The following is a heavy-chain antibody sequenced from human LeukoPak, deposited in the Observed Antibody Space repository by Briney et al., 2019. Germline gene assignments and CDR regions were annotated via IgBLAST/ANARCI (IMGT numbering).Heavy chain of an antibody. CDR3: ARGKTYYYDSTAYPFDY. CDR2: IRSSRNSI. Sequence: PRGSLRLSCAASGFTVSSYNMNWVRQAPGKGLEWISSIRSSRNSISYADSVKGRFTISRDNAKNSLHLQMNSLRAEDTAVYYCARGKTYYYDSTAYPFDYWGQGTLVSVSS. D-gene: IGHD3-22*01. V-gene: IGHV3-21*04. J-gene: IGHJ4*02. CDR1: GFTVSSYN.